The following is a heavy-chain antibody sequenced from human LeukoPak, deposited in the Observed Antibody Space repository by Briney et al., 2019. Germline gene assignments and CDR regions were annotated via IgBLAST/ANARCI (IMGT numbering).Heavy chain of an antibody. Sequence: GASVKVSCKASGGTFSSYAISWVRQAPGQGLEWMGGIIPIFGTANYAQKFQGRVTITADESTSTAYMELSSLRSEDTAVYYCARETAPAGYSYGCGYWGQGTLVTVSS. CDR2: IIPIFGTA. D-gene: IGHD5-18*01. CDR1: GGTFSSYA. V-gene: IGHV1-69*13. CDR3: ARETAPAGYSYGCGY. J-gene: IGHJ4*02.